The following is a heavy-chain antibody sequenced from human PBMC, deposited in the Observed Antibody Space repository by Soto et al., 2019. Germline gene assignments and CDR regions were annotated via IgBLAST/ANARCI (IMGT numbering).Heavy chain of an antibody. CDR2: INAGNGNT. CDR3: ARGAPVTVTYYYYYMDV. CDR1: GYTFTSYA. D-gene: IGHD4-4*01. J-gene: IGHJ6*03. V-gene: IGHV1-3*01. Sequence: QVQLVQSGAEVKKPGASVKVSCKASGYTFTSYAMHWVRQAPGQRLEWMGWINAGNGNTKYSQKFQGRVTITRDTSASTAYMELSSLRSEDTAVYYCARGAPVTVTYYYYYMDVWGKGTTVTVSS.